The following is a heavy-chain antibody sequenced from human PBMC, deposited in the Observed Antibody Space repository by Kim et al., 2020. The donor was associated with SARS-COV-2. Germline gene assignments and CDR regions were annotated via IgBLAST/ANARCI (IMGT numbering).Heavy chain of an antibody. V-gene: IGHV5-51*01. D-gene: IGHD4-17*01. CDR3: ARRRLRPTIYFDY. Sequence: YSPSSQGQVTISADKSISTAYLQWSSLKASDTAMYYCARRRLRPTIYFDYWGQGTLVTVSS. J-gene: IGHJ4*02.